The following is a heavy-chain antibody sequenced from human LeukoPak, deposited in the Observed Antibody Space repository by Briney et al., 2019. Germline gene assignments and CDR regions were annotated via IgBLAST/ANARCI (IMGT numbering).Heavy chain of an antibody. CDR3: ARDQYYDSSGYTGY. CDR1: GFTFDDYA. V-gene: IGHV3-9*01. CDR2: ISWNSGSI. D-gene: IGHD3-22*01. J-gene: IGHJ4*02. Sequence: PGGSLRLSCAASGFTFDDYAMHWVRQAPGKGLEWVSGISWNSGSIGYADSVKGRFTISRDNAKNSLYLQMNSLRAEDTAVYYCARDQYYDSSGYTGYWGQGTLVTVSS.